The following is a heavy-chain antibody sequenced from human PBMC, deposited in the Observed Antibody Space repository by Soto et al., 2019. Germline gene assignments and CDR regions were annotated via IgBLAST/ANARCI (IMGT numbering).Heavy chain of an antibody. Sequence: TGGSLRLSCAASGFIFSSYGIHWVRQAPDKGLEWVASVSYDGSNKYYTDSVKGRFTISRDNFKNTLYLQMDSLRVEDTAVYYCAKDTYYHDSSGYYVFDYWGQGTLVTVSS. CDR1: GFIFSSYG. V-gene: IGHV3-30*18. CDR3: AKDTYYHDSSGYYVFDY. CDR2: VSYDGSNK. D-gene: IGHD3-22*01. J-gene: IGHJ4*02.